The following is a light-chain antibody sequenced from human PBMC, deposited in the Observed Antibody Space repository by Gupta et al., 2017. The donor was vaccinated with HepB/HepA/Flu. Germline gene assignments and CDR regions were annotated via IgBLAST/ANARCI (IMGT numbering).Light chain of an antibody. Sequence: DIVMTQSPLSLPVTPGEPASISCRSSQSRLDSDGYNYLDWYLQRPGQSPQLLIYLGSNRASGVPDRFSGSGSGTDFTLKISRLEAEDVGVYYCRQGLQTPLTFGGGTKVEIK. CDR2: LGS. CDR3: RQGLQTPLT. CDR1: QSRLDSDGYNY. V-gene: IGKV2-28*01. J-gene: IGKJ4*01.